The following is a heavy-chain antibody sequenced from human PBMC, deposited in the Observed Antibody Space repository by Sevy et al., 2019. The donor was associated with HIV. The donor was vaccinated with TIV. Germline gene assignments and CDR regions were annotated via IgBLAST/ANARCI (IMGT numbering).Heavy chain of an antibody. V-gene: IGHV3-30-3*01. CDR1: GFTFSSYA. Sequence: GGSLRLSCAASGFTFSSYAMHWVRQAPGKGLEWVAVISYDGSNKYYADSVKGRFTISRDNSKNTLYLQMNSLRAEDTAVYYCARGTYGYNYEANIFDYWGQGTLVTVSS. CDR3: ARGTYGYNYEANIFDY. D-gene: IGHD5-12*01. CDR2: ISYDGSNK. J-gene: IGHJ4*02.